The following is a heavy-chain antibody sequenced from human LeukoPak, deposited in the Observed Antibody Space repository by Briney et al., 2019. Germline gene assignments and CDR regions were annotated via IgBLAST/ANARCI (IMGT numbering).Heavy chain of an antibody. CDR1: GYTFTSDG. Sequence: LRASVKVSCKASGYTFTSDGISWVRQAPGQGLEWMGWISAYNGNTNYAQKLQGRVTMTTDTSTSTAYMELRSLRSDDTAVYYCARAVVIVGATYPFDYWGQGTLVTDSS. J-gene: IGHJ4*02. V-gene: IGHV1-18*01. D-gene: IGHD1-26*01. CDR3: ARAVVIVGATYPFDY. CDR2: ISAYNGNT.